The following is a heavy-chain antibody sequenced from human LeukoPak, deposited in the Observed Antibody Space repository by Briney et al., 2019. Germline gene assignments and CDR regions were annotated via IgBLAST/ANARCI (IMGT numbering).Heavy chain of an antibody. D-gene: IGHD3-10*01. CDR2: INPNSGGT. V-gene: IGHV1-2*02. CDR3: ARDMVRGVIDYYYYMDV. Sequence: ASVKVSCKASGYTFTGYYMHWVRQAPGQGLEWMGWINPNSGGTKYAQKLQGRVTMTRDTSISTAYMELSRLRSDDTAVYYCARDMVRGVIDYYYYMDVWGKGTTVTVSS. CDR1: GYTFTGYY. J-gene: IGHJ6*03.